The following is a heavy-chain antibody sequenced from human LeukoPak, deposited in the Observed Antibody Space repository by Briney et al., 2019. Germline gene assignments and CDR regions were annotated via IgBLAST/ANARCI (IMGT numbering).Heavy chain of an antibody. CDR2: IYYSGST. Sequence: SETLSLTCSVSGGSVSGTNYHWAWIRQPPEKGLEWIGTIYYSGSTYYNVSLKSRVTISVDTSKNQFSLNLNSVTAADTAVYYCARLRSPGDFDYWGQGTLVTVSS. J-gene: IGHJ4*02. CDR3: ARLRSPGDFDY. V-gene: IGHV4-39*07. CDR1: GGSVSGTNYH. D-gene: IGHD1-26*01.